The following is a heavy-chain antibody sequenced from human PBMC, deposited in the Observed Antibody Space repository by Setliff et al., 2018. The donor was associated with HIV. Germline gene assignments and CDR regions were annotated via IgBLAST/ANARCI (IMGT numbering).Heavy chain of an antibody. J-gene: IGHJ4*02. CDR1: GGSISGGSYY. D-gene: IGHD1-1*01. V-gene: IGHV4-61*09. CDR3: ARGPTRFYFDY. CDR2: IHTSGST. Sequence: SETLSLTCTVSGGSISGGSYYWSWIRQPAGKGLEWIGHIHTSGSTNYNPSLKSRVTILVDTSKNHFSLKLTSVTAADTAVYYCARGPTRFYFDYWGQGTLVTVSS.